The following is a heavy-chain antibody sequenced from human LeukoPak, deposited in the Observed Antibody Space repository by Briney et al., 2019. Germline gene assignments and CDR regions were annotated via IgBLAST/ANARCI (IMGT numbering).Heavy chain of an antibody. CDR1: GFTFSSYT. Sequence: GGSLRLSCAASGFTFSSYTMNWVRQAPGKGLEWVSGINWNGGSTGYADSVKGRFTISRDNAKNSLYLQMNSLRAEDTALYYCARDIGYCSSTSCYGFDYWGQGTLVTVSS. V-gene: IGHV3-20*04. CDR2: INWNGGST. J-gene: IGHJ4*02. D-gene: IGHD2-2*01. CDR3: ARDIGYCSSTSCYGFDY.